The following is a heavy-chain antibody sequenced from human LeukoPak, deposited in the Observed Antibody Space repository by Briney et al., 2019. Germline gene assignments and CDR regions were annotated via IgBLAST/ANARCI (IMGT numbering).Heavy chain of an antibody. J-gene: IGHJ5*02. CDR1: GFTFSSYA. V-gene: IGHV3-64*01. Sequence: GGSLRLSCAASGFTFSSYAMHWVRQAPGKGLEYVSAISSNGGSTYYANSVKGRFTISRDNSKSTLYLQMGSLRAEDMAVYYCARFEGGYGDYSWFDPWGQGTLVTVSS. CDR2: ISSNGGST. CDR3: ARFEGGYGDYSWFDP. D-gene: IGHD4-17*01.